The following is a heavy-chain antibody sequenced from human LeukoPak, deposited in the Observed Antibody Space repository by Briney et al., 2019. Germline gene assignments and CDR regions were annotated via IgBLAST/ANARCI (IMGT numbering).Heavy chain of an antibody. Sequence: SVKVSCKVSGYTLTELSMHWVRQAPGKGLEWMGGIIPIFGTANYAQKFQGRVTITADESTSTAYMELSSLRSEDTAVYYCARARAGYSYDDAFDIWGQGTMVTVSS. CDR3: ARARAGYSYDDAFDI. CDR1: GYTLTELS. V-gene: IGHV1-69*13. J-gene: IGHJ3*02. D-gene: IGHD5-18*01. CDR2: IIPIFGTA.